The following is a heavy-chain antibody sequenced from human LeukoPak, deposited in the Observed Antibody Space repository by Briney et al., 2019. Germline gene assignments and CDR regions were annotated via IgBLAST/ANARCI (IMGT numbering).Heavy chain of an antibody. D-gene: IGHD1-1*01. CDR1: GFTFSSYS. J-gene: IGHJ4*02. V-gene: IGHV3-21*01. CDR2: ISSGGTFM. Sequence: GGSLRLSCAASGFTFSSYSINWVRQAPGKGLEWVSSISSGGTFMYYADSVKGRFTISRDNAKKSVFLQMNSLRAEDSAVYYCAREPTGDYWGQGMLVTVS. CDR3: AREPTGDY.